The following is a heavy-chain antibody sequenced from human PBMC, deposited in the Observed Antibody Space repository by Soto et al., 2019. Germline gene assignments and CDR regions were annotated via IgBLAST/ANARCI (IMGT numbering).Heavy chain of an antibody. CDR2: VSGNNGAS. V-gene: IGHV1-18*04. Sequence: SVKVSCKASGYTSADFGISWVRQAPGQGLEWMGWVSGNNGASNPAPKVQGRITMTLDTSTGVSYMALRSLRSDDTAIYYCVRDQKYFRVNGNWFDSWGQGTLVTVSS. CDR3: VRDQKYFRVNGNWFDS. CDR1: GYTSADFG. D-gene: IGHD2-2*01. J-gene: IGHJ5*01.